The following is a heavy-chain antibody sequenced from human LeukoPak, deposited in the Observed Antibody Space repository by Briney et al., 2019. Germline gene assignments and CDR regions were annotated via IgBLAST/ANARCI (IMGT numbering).Heavy chain of an antibody. Sequence: GGSLRLSCAASGFTFSSYGMHWVHQAPGKGLEWVAVIWYDGSNKYYADSVKGRFTISRDNSKNTLYLQMNSLRAEDTAVYYCARDPSEYDFWSGYYYYYGMDVWGQGTTVTVSS. CDR2: IWYDGSNK. CDR3: ARDPSEYDFWSGYYYYYGMDV. D-gene: IGHD3-3*01. CDR1: GFTFSSYG. V-gene: IGHV3-33*01. J-gene: IGHJ6*02.